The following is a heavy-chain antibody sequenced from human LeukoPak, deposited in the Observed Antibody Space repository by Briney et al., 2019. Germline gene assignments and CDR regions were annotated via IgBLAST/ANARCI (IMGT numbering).Heavy chain of an antibody. D-gene: IGHD2-2*01. CDR1: GFTFSSNS. V-gene: IGHV3-53*01. J-gene: IGHJ4*02. CDR3: ARGSPIVPDY. CDR2: IYSGGST. Sequence: PGGSLRLSCAASGFTFSSNSMNWVRQAAGKGLEWVSVIYSGGSTYYADSVKGRFTISRDNSKNTVYLQMNSLRAEDTAVYYCARGSPIVPDYWGQGTLLTVSS.